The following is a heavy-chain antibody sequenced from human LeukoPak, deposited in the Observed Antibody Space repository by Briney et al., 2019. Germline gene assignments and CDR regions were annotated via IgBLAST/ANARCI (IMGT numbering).Heavy chain of an antibody. CDR2: IIPIFGTA. CDR1: GGTFSSYA. D-gene: IGHD3-22*01. J-gene: IGHJ4*02. Sequence: SVKVSCKASGGTFSSYAISWVRQTPGQGLEWMGGIIPIFGTANYAQKFQGRVTITADESTSTAYMELSSLRSEDTAVYYCARLRLSYYYNSSGYKATDYWGQGTLVTVSS. CDR3: ARLRLSYYYNSSGYKATDY. V-gene: IGHV1-69*13.